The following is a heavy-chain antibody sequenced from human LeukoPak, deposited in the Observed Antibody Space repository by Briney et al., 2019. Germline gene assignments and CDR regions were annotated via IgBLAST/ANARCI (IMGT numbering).Heavy chain of an antibody. CDR3: ARFRGYSGYGPMDV. J-gene: IGHJ6*02. CDR1: GFTFSDYY. Sequence: GGSLRLSCAASGFTFSDYYMSWIRQAPGKGLEWVSYISSSSSYTNYADSVKGRFTISRDNAKNSLYLQMNSLRAEDTAVYYCARFRGYSGYGPMDVWGQGTTVTVSS. V-gene: IGHV3-11*06. CDR2: ISSSSSYT. D-gene: IGHD5-12*01.